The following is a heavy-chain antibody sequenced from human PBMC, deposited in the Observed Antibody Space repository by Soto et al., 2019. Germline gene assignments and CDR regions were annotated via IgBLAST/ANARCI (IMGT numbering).Heavy chain of an antibody. Sequence: QLQLQESGPGLVKPSETLSLTCTVSGGSISSSSYYWGWIRQPPGKGLEWIGSIYYSGSTYYNPSLKSRVTISVDTSKNQFSLKLSSVTAADTAVYYCARLLIRVIRYFDYWGQGTLVTVSS. CDR2: IYYSGST. V-gene: IGHV4-39*01. CDR1: GGSISSSSYY. D-gene: IGHD2-8*01. J-gene: IGHJ4*02. CDR3: ARLLIRVIRYFDY.